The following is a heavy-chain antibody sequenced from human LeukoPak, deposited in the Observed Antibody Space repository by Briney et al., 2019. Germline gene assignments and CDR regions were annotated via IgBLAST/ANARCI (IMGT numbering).Heavy chain of an antibody. V-gene: IGHV3-9*01. Sequence: GGSLRLSCAASGFTFDDYAMHWVRQAPGKGLEWVSGISWNSGSIGYADSVKGRFTISRDNAKNSLYLQMNSLRAEDTALYYCAKDIDKWNSFDYWGQGTLVTVPS. CDR3: AKDIDKWNSFDY. D-gene: IGHD2-8*01. J-gene: IGHJ4*02. CDR1: GFTFDDYA. CDR2: ISWNSGSI.